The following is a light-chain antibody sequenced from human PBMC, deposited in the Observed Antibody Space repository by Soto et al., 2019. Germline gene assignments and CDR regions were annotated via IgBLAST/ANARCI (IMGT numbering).Light chain of an antibody. CDR1: QSVSSN. Sequence: EIVMTQSPATLSVSPGERATLSCRASQSVSSNLAWYQQKPGQAPRLLIYGASTRATGIPARFSGSGSGTEFTHTIRSLKSEDFAVYYCQQYNNWPPGTFGQGTKLEIK. V-gene: IGKV3-15*01. CDR2: GAS. CDR3: QQYNNWPPGT. J-gene: IGKJ2*01.